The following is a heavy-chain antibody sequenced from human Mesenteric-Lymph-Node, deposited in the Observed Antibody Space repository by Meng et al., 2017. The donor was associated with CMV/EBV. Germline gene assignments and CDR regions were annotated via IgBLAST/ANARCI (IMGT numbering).Heavy chain of an antibody. CDR1: GYTFTSYA. J-gene: IGHJ6*02. CDR2: SNAGNGNT. V-gene: IGHV1-3*02. Sequence: ASVKVSCKASGYTFTSYAMHWVRQAPGQRLEWMGWSNAGNGNTKYSQEFQGRVTMTRNTSISTAYMELSSLRSEDTAVYYCASLAVADYYYYYGMDVWGQGTTVTVSS. D-gene: IGHD6-19*01. CDR3: ASLAVADYYYYYGMDV.